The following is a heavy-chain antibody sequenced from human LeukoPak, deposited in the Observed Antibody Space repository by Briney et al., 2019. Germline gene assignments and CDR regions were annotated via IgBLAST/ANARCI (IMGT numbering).Heavy chain of an antibody. CDR2: IFPGDSDT. CDR3: ARQDGEKTNWFDP. CDR1: GYTFTSYW. D-gene: IGHD4-17*01. Sequence: GESLKISCKGSGYTFTSYWIGWVRQLPGKGLEWMGIIFPGDSDTRYSPSFQGQVTISADKSISTAYLQWNSLKASDTAMYYCARQDGEKTNWFDPWGQGTLVTVSS. J-gene: IGHJ5*02. V-gene: IGHV5-51*01.